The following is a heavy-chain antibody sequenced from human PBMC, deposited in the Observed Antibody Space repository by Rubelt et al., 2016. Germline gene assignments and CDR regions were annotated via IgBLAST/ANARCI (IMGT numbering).Heavy chain of an antibody. CDR2: ISSGGSYM. J-gene: IGHJ4*02. Sequence: EVQLVESGGGLVKPGGSLRLSCAASGFTFSSYRMNWVRQAPGRGLEWVSSISSGGSYMYYADSVKGRFTVSRENAKNSLYLQMNSLTAEDTAAYFCARDRDIVVVPSGFDSWGLGTLVTVSS. D-gene: IGHD2-2*01. CDR3: ARDRDIVVVPSGFDS. CDR1: GFTFSSYR. V-gene: IGHV3-21*01.